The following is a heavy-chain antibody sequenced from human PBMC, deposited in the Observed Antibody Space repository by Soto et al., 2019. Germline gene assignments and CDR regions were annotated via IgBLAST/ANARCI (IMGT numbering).Heavy chain of an antibody. CDR1: GFTFTRSA. V-gene: IGHV1-58*01. CDR2: IVVGSGNT. J-gene: IGHJ1*01. D-gene: IGHD6-13*01. Sequence: SVNRSCQAAGFTFTRSAVQWVRQARGQRLEWIGWIVVGSGNTNYAQKFQERVTITRDMSTSTAYMELSSLRSEDTAVYYCAIDPVSRSVHW. CDR3: AIDPVSRSVH.